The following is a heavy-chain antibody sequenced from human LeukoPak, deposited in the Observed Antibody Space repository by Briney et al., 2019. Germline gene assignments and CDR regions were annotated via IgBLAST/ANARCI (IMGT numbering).Heavy chain of an antibody. J-gene: IGHJ6*03. Sequence: PSETLSLTCTVSGGSISSYYWSWIRQRPGKGLEWIGYIYYSGSTNYNPSLKSRVTISVDTSKNQFSLKLSSVTAADTAVYYCARDRGGYYYMDVWGKGTTVTVSS. CDR3: ARDRGGYYYMDV. V-gene: IGHV4-59*01. CDR1: GGSISSYY. D-gene: IGHD2-15*01. CDR2: IYYSGST.